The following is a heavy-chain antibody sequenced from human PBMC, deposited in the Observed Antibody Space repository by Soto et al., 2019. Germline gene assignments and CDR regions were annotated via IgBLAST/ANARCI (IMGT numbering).Heavy chain of an antibody. CDR1: GFTLTDYY. CDR3: ARLLSTSWCRPADY. Sequence: PGGSLRLSCAASGFTLTDYYMTWIRQAPGKGLEWVSSISSSGSHTNYADSVKGRFTISRDNAKNSLYLQMNSLRVDDTAVYYCARLLSTSWCRPADYWGQGILVTVSS. D-gene: IGHD2-2*01. CDR2: ISSSGSHT. V-gene: IGHV3-11*03. J-gene: IGHJ4*02.